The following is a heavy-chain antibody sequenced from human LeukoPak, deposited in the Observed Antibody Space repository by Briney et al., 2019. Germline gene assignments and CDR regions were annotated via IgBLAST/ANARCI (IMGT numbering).Heavy chain of an antibody. J-gene: IGHJ4*02. CDR2: IYYSGST. CDR3: AREGDGYFFDY. CDR1: GGSISSYY. V-gene: IGHV4-59*01. Sequence: SETLSLTCTVSGGSISSYYWSWIRQPPGKGLEWIGYIYYSGSTNYNPSLKSRVTISVDTSKNQFSLKLSSVTAADTAVYYCAREGDGYFFDYWGQGTPVTVSS. D-gene: IGHD5-24*01.